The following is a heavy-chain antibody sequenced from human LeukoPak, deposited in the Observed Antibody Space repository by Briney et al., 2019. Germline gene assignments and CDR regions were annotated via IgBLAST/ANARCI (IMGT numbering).Heavy chain of an antibody. Sequence: PSETLSLTCTVSGGSISSSSYYWGWIRQPPGKGLEWIGSIYYSGSTYYNPSLKSRVTISVDTFKNQFSLKLSSVTAADTVVYYCARDTRAVAGTEDWFDPWGQGTLVTVSS. V-gene: IGHV4-39*02. D-gene: IGHD6-19*01. CDR2: IYYSGST. CDR1: GGSISSSSYY. J-gene: IGHJ5*02. CDR3: ARDTRAVAGTEDWFDP.